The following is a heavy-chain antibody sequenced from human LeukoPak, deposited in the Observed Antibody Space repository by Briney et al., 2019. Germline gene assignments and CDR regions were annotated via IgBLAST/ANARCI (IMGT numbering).Heavy chain of an antibody. CDR1: GFTVSSNY. V-gene: IGHV3-53*01. D-gene: IGHD3-22*01. CDR2: IYSGGST. CDR3: AREGHYDSSGYFDY. J-gene: IGHJ4*02. Sequence: GGSLRLSCAASGFTVSSNYMSWVRQAPGKGLEWVSVIYSGGSTYYADSVKGRFTISRDNSKNTLYLQMNRLRAEDTAVYYCAREGHYDSSGYFDYWGQGTLVTVSS.